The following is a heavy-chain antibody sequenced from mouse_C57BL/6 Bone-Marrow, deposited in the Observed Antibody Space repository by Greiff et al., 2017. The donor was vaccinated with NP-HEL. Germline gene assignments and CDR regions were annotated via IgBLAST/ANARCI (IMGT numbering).Heavy chain of an antibody. CDR1: GFTFSSYT. CDR3: ARRYDYDSFAY. CDR2: ISGGGGNT. D-gene: IGHD2-4*01. Sequence: EVMLVESGGGLVKPGGSLKLSCAASGFTFSSYTMSWVRQTPEKRLEWVATISGGGGNTYYPDSVKGRFTISRDNAKNTLYLQMSSLRSEDTALYYCARRYDYDSFAYWGQGTLVTVSA. J-gene: IGHJ3*01. V-gene: IGHV5-9*01.